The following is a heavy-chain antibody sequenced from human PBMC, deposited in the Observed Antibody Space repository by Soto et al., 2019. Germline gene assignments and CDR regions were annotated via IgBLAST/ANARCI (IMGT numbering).Heavy chain of an antibody. CDR1: GGTFSSYT. V-gene: IGHV1-69*02. Sequence: QVQLVQSGAEVKKPGSSVKVSCKASGGTFSSYTISWVRQAPGQGLEWMGRIIPILGIANYAQKFQGRVTXTXDXXTSAAYMELRSLRSEDTAVYYCARGGSGRYYGTDYWGQGTLVTVSS. CDR3: ARGGSGRYYGTDY. D-gene: IGHD1-26*01. CDR2: IIPILGIA. J-gene: IGHJ4*02.